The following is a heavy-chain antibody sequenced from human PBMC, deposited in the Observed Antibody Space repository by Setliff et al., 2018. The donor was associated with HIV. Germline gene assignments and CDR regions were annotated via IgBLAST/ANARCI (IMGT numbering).Heavy chain of an antibody. D-gene: IGHD1-1*01. V-gene: IGHV3-74*01. CDR3: TRDPSNNYFHFYMDV. CDR1: GFSLSGNF. Sequence: GVLKISCAASGFSLSGNFMHWVRQAPGKGLVWVSRISRDGTSTSYADSVKGRFTTSRDKNTVYLQMNGLRVDDTAVYYCTRDPSNNYFHFYMDVWGKGTTVTVSS. CDR2: ISRDGTST. J-gene: IGHJ6*03.